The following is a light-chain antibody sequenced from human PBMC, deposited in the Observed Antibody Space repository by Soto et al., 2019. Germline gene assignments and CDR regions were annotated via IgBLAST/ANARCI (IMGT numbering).Light chain of an antibody. CDR2: EVN. CDR3: CSFAGSSTFWV. V-gene: IGLV2-23*02. CDR1: TSDDGGYDV. Sequence: QSVLTQPASVSVSSGQSFTRSCSGTTSDDGGYDVVSWYQQHPGKAPKLMIFEVNHLPSGVSDRFSGSKSVNTASLTISGLQAVDEADYYCCSFAGSSTFWVFGGGTRVAVL. J-gene: IGLJ3*02.